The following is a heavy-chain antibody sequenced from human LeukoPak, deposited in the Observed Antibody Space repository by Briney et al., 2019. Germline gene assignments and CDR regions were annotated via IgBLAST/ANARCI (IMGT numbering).Heavy chain of an antibody. V-gene: IGHV4-59*08. D-gene: IGHD2-15*01. Sequence: PSETLSLTCSVSGDSVTSSYWNWIRQPPGKGLEWIGYVSSDGTTNYTPSLRSRLTMSVDTAKNDISLILTSVTASDTAIYYCARLDCFVEGCYNHWGRGTLVTVSS. CDR1: GDSVTSSY. CDR2: VSSDGTT. CDR3: ARLDCFVEGCYNH. J-gene: IGHJ4*02.